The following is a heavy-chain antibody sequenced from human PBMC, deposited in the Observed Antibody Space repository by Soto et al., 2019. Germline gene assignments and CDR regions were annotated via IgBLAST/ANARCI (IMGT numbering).Heavy chain of an antibody. D-gene: IGHD3-22*01. CDR3: AHRQSPYYDSSGSPFEN. CDR1: GFSLSTSGVA. J-gene: IGHJ4*02. V-gene: IGHV2-5*02. Sequence: QITLKESGPTLVKPTQTLTLTCTFSGFSLSTSGVAVGWIRQPPGKALEWLALIFWDDYKRYSPSLRSRLTISKDTSKNQVVLTMTNMDPVDTATYYCAHRQSPYYDSSGSPFENWGQGSLVTVSS. CDR2: IFWDDYK.